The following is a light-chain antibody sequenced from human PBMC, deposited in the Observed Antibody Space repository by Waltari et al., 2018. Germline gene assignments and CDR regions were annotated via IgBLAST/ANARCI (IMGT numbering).Light chain of an antibody. V-gene: IGKV4-1*01. CDR3: QQHYLTPWT. Sequence: DIVMTQSPDSLAVSLGERDTINCKSSQSVLYSSNNKNFLTWYQQKPGQPPKLLIYWASTRESGVPDRFSGSGSGTEFTLTISSLQAEDVAVYYCQQHYLTPWTFGQGTKVEI. CDR1: QSVLYSSNNKNF. CDR2: WAS. J-gene: IGKJ1*01.